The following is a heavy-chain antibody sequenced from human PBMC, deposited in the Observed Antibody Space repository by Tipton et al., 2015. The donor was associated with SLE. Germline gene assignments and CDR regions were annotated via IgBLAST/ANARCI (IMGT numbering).Heavy chain of an antibody. CDR2: IKQDGSEK. V-gene: IGHV3-7*01. J-gene: IGHJ5*02. CDR3: ARVKVGGNWFDP. CDR1: GFTFSSYW. Sequence: SLGLSCAASGFTFSSYWMSWVRQAPGKGLEWVANIKQDGSEKYYVDSVKGRFTISRDNAKNSLYLQMNSLRAEDTAVYYCARVKVGGNWFDPWGQGTLVTVSS. D-gene: IGHD3-22*01.